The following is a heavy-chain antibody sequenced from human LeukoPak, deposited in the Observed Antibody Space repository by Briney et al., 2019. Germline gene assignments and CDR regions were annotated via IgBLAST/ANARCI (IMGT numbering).Heavy chain of an antibody. Sequence: PSQTLSLTCTVSGGSISSGGYYWSWIRQHPGQGLEWIGYIYYSGSTYYNPSLKSRVTISVDTSKNQFSLKLSSVTAADTAAYYCARVRMRVWFDPWGQGTLVTVSS. CDR2: IYYSGST. CDR3: ARVRMRVWFDP. J-gene: IGHJ5*02. CDR1: GGSISSGGYY. V-gene: IGHV4-31*03. D-gene: IGHD3-10*01.